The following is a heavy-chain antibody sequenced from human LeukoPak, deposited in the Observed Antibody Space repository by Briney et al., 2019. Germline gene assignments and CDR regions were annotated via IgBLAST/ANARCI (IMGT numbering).Heavy chain of an antibody. CDR2: INPNSGDT. CDR1: GYTFTDYY. J-gene: IGHJ4*02. CDR3: ASGPYNSSWYFDY. Sequence: AASVKVSCKASGYTFTDYYMHWVRQAPGQGLEWMGWINPNSGDTNYAQKFQSRVTMTRDTSISPAYMELSSLRSDDTAVYYCASGPYNSSWYFDYWGQGTLVTVSS. V-gene: IGHV1-2*02. D-gene: IGHD6-13*01.